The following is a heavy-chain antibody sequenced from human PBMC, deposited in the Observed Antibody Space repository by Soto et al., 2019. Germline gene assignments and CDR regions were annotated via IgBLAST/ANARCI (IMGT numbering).Heavy chain of an antibody. CDR3: TTDRFS. J-gene: IGHJ5*02. CDR1: GFTVSNDW. V-gene: IGHV3-15*01. CDR2: IKSKTDGGTT. D-gene: IGHD3-10*01. Sequence: GGSLRLSCAASGFTVSNDWMSWVRQAPGKGLEWVGRIKSKTDGGTTDYTADVKGRFTISRDDSSNTLFLQMNSLKTEDTAMYYCTTDRFSWGQGTLVTVSS.